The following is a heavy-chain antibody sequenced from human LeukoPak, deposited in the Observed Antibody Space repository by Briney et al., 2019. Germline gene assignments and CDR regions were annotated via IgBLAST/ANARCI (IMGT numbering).Heavy chain of an antibody. Sequence: SETLSLTCTVSGGSISSSSYYWGWIRQPQGKGLECIVSIYYSGSTYCNPSLKSRVTISVDTSKNQFSLKLSSVTAADTAVYYCASPRRDCGGDCYFYWGQGTLVTVSS. V-gene: IGHV4-39*01. J-gene: IGHJ4*02. CDR3: ASPRRDCGGDCYFY. CDR2: IYYSGST. CDR1: GGSISSSSYY. D-gene: IGHD2-21*02.